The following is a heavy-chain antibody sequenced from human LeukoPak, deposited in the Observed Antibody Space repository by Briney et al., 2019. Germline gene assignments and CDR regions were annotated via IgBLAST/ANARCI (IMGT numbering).Heavy chain of an antibody. CDR3: AKEIYGDSTGGRFQH. CDR1: GFTLSSYE. CDR2: IEYSGGSA. J-gene: IGHJ1*01. V-gene: IGHV3-23*01. Sequence: GGSLRLSCIVSGFTLSSYEMSWIRQAPGKGLEWVASIEYSGGSAYYADSVKGRFTISRDNSKNTLYLQMNSLRADDTAVYYCAKEIYGDSTGGRFQHWGQGTLVTVSS. D-gene: IGHD4-17*01.